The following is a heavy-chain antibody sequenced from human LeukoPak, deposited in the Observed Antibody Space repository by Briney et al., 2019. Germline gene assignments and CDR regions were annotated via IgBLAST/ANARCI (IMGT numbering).Heavy chain of an antibody. CDR1: GFTFSSYW. CDR3: ARDQEQWLVDNWFDP. CDR2: INSDGSST. V-gene: IGHV3-74*01. Sequence: GGSLRLSCAASGFTFSSYWMHWVRHAPGKGLVWVSRINSDGSSTSYADSVKGRFTISRDNAKNTLYLQMNSLRAEDTAVYYCARDQEQWLVDNWFDPWGQGTLVTVSS. J-gene: IGHJ5*02. D-gene: IGHD6-19*01.